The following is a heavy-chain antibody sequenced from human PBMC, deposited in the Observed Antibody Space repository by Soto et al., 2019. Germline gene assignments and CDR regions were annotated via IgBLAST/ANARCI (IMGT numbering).Heavy chain of an antibody. D-gene: IGHD5-18*01. CDR3: AREGGYSSGPKNFGY. Sequence: SETLSLTCTVSGASISSGDYFWSWIRQSPGKGLEWIGYIYDSGSSYYNPSLKSRVTMSVDTSKNQFSLKLRSVTAADTAVYYCAREGGYSSGPKNFGYWGQGTLVTVSS. J-gene: IGHJ4*02. CDR1: GASISSGDYF. CDR2: IYDSGSS. V-gene: IGHV4-30-4*01.